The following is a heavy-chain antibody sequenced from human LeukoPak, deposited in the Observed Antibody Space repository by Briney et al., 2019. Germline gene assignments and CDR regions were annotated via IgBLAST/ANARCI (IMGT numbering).Heavy chain of an antibody. D-gene: IGHD7-27*01. Sequence: QSGPRLVKPSQTLSLTFAISGDSGSSNNAAWGWIRQSPSRGLEWLGRTYYRSGWYNDYALSVESRIPINPDTSKNQVSLQLTSVTPEDTAVYYCSRDLAWGPTNFWGQGTLVTVSS. CDR3: SRDLAWGPTNF. J-gene: IGHJ4*02. CDR2: TYYRSGWYN. CDR1: GDSGSSNNAA. V-gene: IGHV6-1*01.